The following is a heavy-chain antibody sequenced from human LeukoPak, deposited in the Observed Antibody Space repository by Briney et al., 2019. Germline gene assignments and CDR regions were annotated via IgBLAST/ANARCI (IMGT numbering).Heavy chain of an antibody. V-gene: IGHV1-69*13. CDR1: GGTFSSYA. Sequence: SVKVSCKASGGTFSSYAISWVRQAPGQGLEWMGGIIPIFGTANYAQKFQGRVTITADESTSTAYMELSSLRSEDTAVYYCARDDAAGPNWFDAWGQGTLVTVSS. CDR3: ARDDAAGPNWFDA. D-gene: IGHD3-10*01. CDR2: IIPIFGTA. J-gene: IGHJ5*02.